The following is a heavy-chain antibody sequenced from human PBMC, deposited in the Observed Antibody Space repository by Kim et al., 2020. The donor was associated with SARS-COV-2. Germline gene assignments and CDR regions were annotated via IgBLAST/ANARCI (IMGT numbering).Heavy chain of an antibody. J-gene: IGHJ6*02. CDR2: IIPIFGTA. CDR3: AREGSSSLSVDYCYGMDV. V-gene: IGHV1-69*13. D-gene: IGHD2-2*01. CDR1: GGTFNTYA. Sequence: SVKVSCKASGGTFNTYAISWVRQAPGQGLEWMGGIIPIFGTASYAQKFQGRVTITAHESTTTDYMELSSLRYEDTAVYYCAREGSSSLSVDYCYGMDVWGQGTTVTVSS.